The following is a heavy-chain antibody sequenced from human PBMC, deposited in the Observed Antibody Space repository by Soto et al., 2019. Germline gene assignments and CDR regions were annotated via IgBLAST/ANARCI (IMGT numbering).Heavy chain of an antibody. CDR2: MNPNSGNT. V-gene: IGHV1-8*01. D-gene: IGHD6-19*01. CDR1: GYTFNRHD. CDR3: AREGLYGSIQDTTFDS. J-gene: IGHJ3*02. Sequence: QVQLVQSGAEVKRSGASVRISCKASGYTFNRHDINWVRQATGQGPEWIGWMNPNSGNTGYAQKFQCRVTMPRESTITTAYMDLSSLTSEDTAIYYCAREGLYGSIQDTTFDSWGQGTMVSVSS.